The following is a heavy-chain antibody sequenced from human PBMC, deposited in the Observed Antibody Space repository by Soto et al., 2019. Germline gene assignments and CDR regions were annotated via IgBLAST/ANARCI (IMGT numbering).Heavy chain of an antibody. D-gene: IGHD2-8*01. J-gene: IGHJ4*02. CDR3: VTDEYCTNGVCPLDY. CDR2: IIPIFGTA. V-gene: IGHV1-69*01. CDR1: GGTFSSYA. Sequence: QVQLAQSGAEVKKPGSSVKVSCKASGGTFSSYAISWVRQAPGQGLEWMGGIIPIFGTANYAQKFQGRVTITADESTSTAYMELSSLRSEDTAVYYCVTDEYCTNGVCPLDYWGQGTLVTVSS.